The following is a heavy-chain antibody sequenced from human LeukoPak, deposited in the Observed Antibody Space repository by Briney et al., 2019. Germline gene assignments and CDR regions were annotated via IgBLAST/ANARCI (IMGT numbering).Heavy chain of an antibody. Sequence: GGSLRLSCAASGFTFSDYHMSWIRQAPGKGLEWISYISGSNGYTKYADSVKGRFTISRDNAKNSLYLQMNSLRAEDTAVYYCAKGGHPAVVTTRFDSWGQGTLVTVSS. J-gene: IGHJ5*01. V-gene: IGHV3-11*05. CDR3: AKGGHPAVVTTRFDS. CDR1: GFTFSDYH. D-gene: IGHD2-21*02. CDR2: ISGSNGYT.